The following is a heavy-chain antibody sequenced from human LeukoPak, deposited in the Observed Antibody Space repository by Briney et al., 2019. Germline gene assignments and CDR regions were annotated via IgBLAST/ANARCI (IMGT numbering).Heavy chain of an antibody. V-gene: IGHV4-59*06. J-gene: IGHJ6*02. CDR2: IYYSGST. D-gene: IGHD6-19*01. Sequence: SETLSLTCTVSGGSISSYYWSWIRQPPGKGLEWIGYIYYSGSTYYNPSLKSRVTISVDTSKNQFSLKLSSVTAADTAVYYCARQWPTGYYYYGMDVWGQGTTVTVSS. CDR1: GGSISSYY. CDR3: ARQWPTGYYYYGMDV.